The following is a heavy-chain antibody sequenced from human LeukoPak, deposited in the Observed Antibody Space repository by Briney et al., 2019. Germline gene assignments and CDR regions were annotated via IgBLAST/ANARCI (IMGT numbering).Heavy chain of an antibody. Sequence: SQTLCLTCTVSGGSISSGGYYGSWIRQHPGKGLEWIGYIYYSGSTYYNPSLKSRVTISVDTSKNQFSLKLSSVTAADTAVYYCARESPAICLDYWGQGTLVIVSS. D-gene: IGHD3-10*02. CDR1: GGSISSGGYY. CDR2: IYYSGST. J-gene: IGHJ4*02. V-gene: IGHV4-31*03. CDR3: ARESPAICLDY.